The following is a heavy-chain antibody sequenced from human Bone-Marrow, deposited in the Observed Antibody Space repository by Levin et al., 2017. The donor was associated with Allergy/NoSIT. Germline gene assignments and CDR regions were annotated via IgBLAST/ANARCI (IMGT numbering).Heavy chain of an antibody. D-gene: IGHD1-14*01. CDR2: IYPGDSDT. V-gene: IGHV5-51*01. Sequence: KHGESLKISCKYSRYNFTTYWTGWVRQMPGKGLEWMGIIYPGDSDTRYSPSFQGQVTISADKSISTAYLQWSSLKASDTALYYCASGSGAWVKDPFENWGQGTLVTVSS. J-gene: IGHJ4*02. CDR3: ASGSGAWVKDPFEN. CDR1: RYNFTTYW.